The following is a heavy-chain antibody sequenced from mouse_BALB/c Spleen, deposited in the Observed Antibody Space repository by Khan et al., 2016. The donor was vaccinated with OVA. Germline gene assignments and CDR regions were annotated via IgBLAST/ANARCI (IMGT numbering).Heavy chain of an antibody. Sequence: QVQLKESGPGLVAPSQSLSITCTVSGFSLTSYGVHWVRQPPGKGLEWLGVIWAGGSTNYNSALMSRLSISKANSKSQVLVTKNSVQTDDTAMYYCARLEDKWGQGTTLTVSS. CDR1: GFSLTSYG. J-gene: IGHJ2*01. V-gene: IGHV2-9*02. CDR2: IWAGGST. CDR3: ARLEDK.